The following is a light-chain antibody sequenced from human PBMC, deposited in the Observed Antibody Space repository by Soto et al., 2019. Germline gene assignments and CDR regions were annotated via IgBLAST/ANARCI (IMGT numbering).Light chain of an antibody. CDR2: SAI. V-gene: IGKV1-39*01. J-gene: IGKJ1*01. Sequence: DIPLTQSPPSLSASVGDTVTITCRASQSVSTYLNWYQQRPGKAPSLLIYSAISLQSGVPSRFSGSGSGTDFTLTIRSLQPEDFAIYYCQHSFRSPRTFGQGTKVDFK. CDR3: QHSFRSPRT. CDR1: QSVSTY.